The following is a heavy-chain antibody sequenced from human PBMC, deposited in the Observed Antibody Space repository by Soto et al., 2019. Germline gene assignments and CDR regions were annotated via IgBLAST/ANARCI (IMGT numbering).Heavy chain of an antibody. V-gene: IGHV1-18*01. CDR2: ITAHNGNT. J-gene: IGHJ4*02. D-gene: IGHD2-15*01. Sequence: QVHLVQSGAEVKKPGASVKVSCKGSGYAFTTYGITWVRQAPGQGLEWMGWITAHNGNTNYAQRLQGRVPVTRDTSTSTPYMELRSLRSDDTSVYYFARGWYGDYWGQGALVTVSS. CDR1: GYAFTTYG. CDR3: ARGWYGDY.